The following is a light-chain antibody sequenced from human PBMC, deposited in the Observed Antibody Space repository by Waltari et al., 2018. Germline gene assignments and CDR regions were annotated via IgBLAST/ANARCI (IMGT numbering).Light chain of an antibody. CDR3: QQYYDAPRT. J-gene: IGKJ1*01. V-gene: IGKV4-1*01. CDR1: QSVLYTSNNKNY. CDR2: WAS. Sequence: DIVMTQSPDSLAVSLGERATINFKSRQSVLYTSNNKNYLAWYRQKPGQPPKLLNYWASTRESGVPDRFSGSGSGTDFTLTISSLQAEDVAVYYYQQYYDAPRTFGQGTKVEIK.